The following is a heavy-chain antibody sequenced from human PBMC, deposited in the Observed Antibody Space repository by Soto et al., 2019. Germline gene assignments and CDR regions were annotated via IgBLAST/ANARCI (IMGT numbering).Heavy chain of an antibody. CDR1: GFTFNIYA. CDR2: ISRYGNFT. CDR3: TKDKYLDHDSRGYWFDN. V-gene: IGHV3-23*01. D-gene: IGHD3-22*01. J-gene: IGHJ4*02. Sequence: EVQLLESGGDLMQPGGSLRLSCAASGFTFNIYAMTWVRQAPGKGLEWVSAISRYGNFTYYAESVEGRFTIPRDTTKNTLYLQMTSWRAEDTAVYYCTKDKYLDHDSRGYWFDNWRQETLLTVSS.